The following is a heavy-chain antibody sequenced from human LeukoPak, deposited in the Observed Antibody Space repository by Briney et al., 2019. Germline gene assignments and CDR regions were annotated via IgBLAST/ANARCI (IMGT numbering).Heavy chain of an antibody. CDR1: GGTFSTYA. D-gene: IGHD6-13*01. CDR2: IIPIIGTA. V-gene: IGHV1-69*13. Sequence: GASVKVSCKASGGTFSTYAISWVRQAPGQGLEWMGGIIPIIGTANYAQRFQGRVTITADESTTAVYMELSSLRSEDTAVYYCPRGVFSRSWDTASYYYHGMDVWGQGTTVTVSS. J-gene: IGHJ6*02. CDR3: PRGVFSRSWDTASYYYHGMDV.